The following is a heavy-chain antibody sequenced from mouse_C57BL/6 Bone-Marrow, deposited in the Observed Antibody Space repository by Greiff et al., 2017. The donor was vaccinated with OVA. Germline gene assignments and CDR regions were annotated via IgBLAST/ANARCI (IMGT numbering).Heavy chain of an antibody. V-gene: IGHV5-9-1*02. J-gene: IGHJ4*01. Sequence: EVQRVESGDGLVKPGGSLKLSCAASGFTFSSYAMSWVRQTPVQRLEWVAYISSGGDYIYYADTVKGRFTFSRDTSWNTLYLQMSSLKSEDTAMDYCTRRVSTGNYYAKEYWGQGTSVTVAT. CDR3: TRRVSTGNYYAKEY. D-gene: IGHD4-1*01. CDR2: ISSGGDYI. CDR1: GFTFSSYA.